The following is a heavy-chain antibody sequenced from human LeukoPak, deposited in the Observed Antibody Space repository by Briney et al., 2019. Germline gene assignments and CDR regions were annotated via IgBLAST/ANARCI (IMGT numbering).Heavy chain of an antibody. CDR2: IIPIFGTA. J-gene: IGHJ5*02. Sequence: ASVKVSCKASGGTFSSYAISWVRQAPGQGLEWMGGIIPIFGTANYAQKFQGRVTITADESTSTAYMELSSLRSGDTAVYYCARTGRSSGWYWFDPWGQGTLVTVSS. V-gene: IGHV1-69*13. CDR3: ARTGRSSGWYWFDP. CDR1: GGTFSSYA. D-gene: IGHD6-19*01.